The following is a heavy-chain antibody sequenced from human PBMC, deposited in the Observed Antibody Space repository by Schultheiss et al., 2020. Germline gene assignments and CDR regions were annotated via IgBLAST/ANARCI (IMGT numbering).Heavy chain of an antibody. CDR1: GFTFSSYW. V-gene: IGHV3-7*04. J-gene: IGHJ6*02. CDR3: SKDYYYGMDV. Sequence: GGSMRLSCAASGFTFSSYWMSWVRQAPGKGLEWVANIKQDGSEKYYVDSVKGRFTISRDNAKNSLYLQMNSLRAEDTAVYYCSKDYYYGMDVWGQGTTVTVPS. CDR2: IKQDGSEK.